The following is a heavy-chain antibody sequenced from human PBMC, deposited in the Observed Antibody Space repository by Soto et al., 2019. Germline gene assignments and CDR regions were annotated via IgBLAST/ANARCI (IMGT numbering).Heavy chain of an antibody. CDR3: ARDPRPNILTGGGYYYGMDG. J-gene: IGHJ6*02. CDR1: GGTFSSYA. D-gene: IGHD3-9*01. Sequence: ASVKVSCESSGGTFSSYAIIWVRQAPDQGLEWMGGIIPTFGTANYAQKFQGRVTITADESTSTAYMELSSLRSEDTAVYYCARDPRPNILTGGGYYYGMDGWGQGTTVTVSS. CDR2: IIPTFGTA. V-gene: IGHV1-69*13.